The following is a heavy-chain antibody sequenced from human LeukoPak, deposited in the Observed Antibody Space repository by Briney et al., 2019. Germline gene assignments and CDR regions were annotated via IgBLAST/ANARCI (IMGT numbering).Heavy chain of an antibody. V-gene: IGHV3-23*01. CDR2: NSASGADT. J-gene: IGHJ6*04. CDR3: AELGITMIGGV. Sequence: GGSLRLSCTTSGFIFANHAMARVRQSPGKGLEWVSTNSASGADTYYADSVRGRFTISRDNAKNSLYLQMNSLRAEDTAVYYCAELGITMIGGVWGKGTTVTISS. CDR1: GFIFANHA. D-gene: IGHD3-10*02.